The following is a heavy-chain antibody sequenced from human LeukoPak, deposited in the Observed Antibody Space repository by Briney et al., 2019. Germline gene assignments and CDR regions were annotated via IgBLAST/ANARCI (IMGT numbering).Heavy chain of an antibody. CDR2: ISWNSGSI. Sequence: PGRSLRLSCAASGFTFDDYSMHWVRQAPGKGLEWVSGISWNSGSIVYADSVKGRFTIYRDRTKNSLYLQMNSLRAEDMALYYCARGNGYSTSGYVDYWGQGTLVTVSS. CDR3: ARGNGYSTSGYVDY. D-gene: IGHD6-13*01. V-gene: IGHV3-9*03. J-gene: IGHJ4*02. CDR1: GFTFDDYS.